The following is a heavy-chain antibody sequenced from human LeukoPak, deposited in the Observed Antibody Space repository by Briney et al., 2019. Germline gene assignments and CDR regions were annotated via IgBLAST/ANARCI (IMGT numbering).Heavy chain of an antibody. D-gene: IGHD3-9*01. CDR2: INPSGGST. V-gene: IGHV1-46*01. CDR3: ARSPDILTVIDY. CDR1: GYTFTSYG. J-gene: IGHJ4*02. Sequence: ASVKVSCKASGYTFTSYGISWVRQAPGQGLEWMGIINPSGGSTSYAQKFQGRVTMTRDTSTSTVYMELSSLRSEDTAVYYCARSPDILTVIDYWGQGTLVTVSS.